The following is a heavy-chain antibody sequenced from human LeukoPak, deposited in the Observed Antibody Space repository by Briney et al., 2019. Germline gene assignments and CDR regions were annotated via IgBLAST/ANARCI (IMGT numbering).Heavy chain of an antibody. CDR3: AKDGPAPTFFDY. Sequence: GGSLRLSCAASGFTFSSYGMSWVRQAPGKGLEWVSAISGSGGSTYYADSVKGRFTISRDNSKNTLYLQMNSPRAEDTAVYYCAKDGPAPTFFDYWGQGTLVTVSS. CDR1: GFTFSSYG. CDR2: ISGSGGST. J-gene: IGHJ4*02. V-gene: IGHV3-23*01.